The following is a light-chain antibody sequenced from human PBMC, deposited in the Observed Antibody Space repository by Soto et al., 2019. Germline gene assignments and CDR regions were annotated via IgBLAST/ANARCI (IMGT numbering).Light chain of an antibody. V-gene: IGKV1-9*01. Sequence: IPLTQSPSSLSASVGDRVTITCRASQDIAIYLAWYQQKPGEAPKLLIYAASTLYGGVPSRFSGSGSGTDFALTITSLQAEDFAVYYCQQYTNWPPWTFGQGTTVEIK. J-gene: IGKJ1*01. CDR1: QDIAIY. CDR2: AAS. CDR3: QQYTNWPPWT.